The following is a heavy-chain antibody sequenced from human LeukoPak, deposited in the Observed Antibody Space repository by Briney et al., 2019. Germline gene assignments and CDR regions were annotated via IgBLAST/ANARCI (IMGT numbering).Heavy chain of an antibody. CDR2: ISWDSTST. V-gene: IGHV3-43*01. D-gene: IGHD2-15*01. Sequence: GGSLRLSCAASGFTFADYAMHWARQAPGKGLEWVCVISWDSTSTYYTDTVKGRFTISRDNSKNSLYLQMNSLTSEDTALYYCARGAAGMDVWGQGTTVTVSS. CDR1: GFTFADYA. J-gene: IGHJ6*02. CDR3: ARGAAGMDV.